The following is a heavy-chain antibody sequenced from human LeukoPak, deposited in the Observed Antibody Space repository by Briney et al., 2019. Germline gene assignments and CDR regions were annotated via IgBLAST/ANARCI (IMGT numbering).Heavy chain of an antibody. Sequence: SWTLSLTCAVSGGSISSSNWWSWVRQPPGKGLEWIGEIYHSGSTNYNPSLKSRVTISVDTSKNQFSLKLSSVTAADTAVYYCARYYLQWLARSTNWFDPWGQGTLVTVSS. V-gene: IGHV4-4*02. CDR1: GGSISSSNW. CDR2: IYHSGST. CDR3: ARYYLQWLARSTNWFDP. D-gene: IGHD6-19*01. J-gene: IGHJ5*02.